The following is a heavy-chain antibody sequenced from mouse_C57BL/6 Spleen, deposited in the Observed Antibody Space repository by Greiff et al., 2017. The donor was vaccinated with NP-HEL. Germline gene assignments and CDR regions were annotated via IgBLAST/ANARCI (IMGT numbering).Heavy chain of an antibody. V-gene: IGHV1-52*01. D-gene: IGHD2-12*01. J-gene: IGHJ1*03. CDR2: IDPSDSET. Sequence: QVQLQQPGAELVRPGSSVKLSCKASGYTFTSYWMHWVKQRPIQGLEWIGNIDPSDSETHYNQKFKDKATLTVDKSSSTAYMQLSSLTSEDSAVYYCARGDYSSYWYFDVWGTGTTVTVSS. CDR1: GYTFTSYW. CDR3: ARGDYSSYWYFDV.